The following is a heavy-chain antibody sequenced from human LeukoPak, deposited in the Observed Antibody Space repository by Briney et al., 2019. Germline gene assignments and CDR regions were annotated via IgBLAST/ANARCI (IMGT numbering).Heavy chain of an antibody. CDR3: VAYYDILTGYKY. V-gene: IGHV3-66*01. Sequence: GGSLRLSCAVSGFTVSTYYMTWVRQVPGKGLEWVSVIYSGGSTYYADSVKGRFTISRDNSKNTLYLQMNSLRAEDTAVYYCVAYYDILTGYKYWGQGTLVTVSS. J-gene: IGHJ4*02. D-gene: IGHD3-9*01. CDR2: IYSGGST. CDR1: GFTVSTYY.